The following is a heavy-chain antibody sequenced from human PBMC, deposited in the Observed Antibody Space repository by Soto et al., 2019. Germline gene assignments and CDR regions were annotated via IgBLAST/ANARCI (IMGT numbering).Heavy chain of an antibody. CDR3: ARRGPRDTITIFGVVKSWFDP. V-gene: IGHV4-4*07. J-gene: IGHJ5*02. CDR2: IYTSGST. CDR1: GGSISRYY. D-gene: IGHD3-3*01. Sequence: LSLTCTVSGGSISRYYWSWIRQPAGKGLEWIGRIYTSGSTNYNPSLKSRVTMSVDTSKNQFSLKLSSVTAADTAVYYCARRGPRDTITIFGVVKSWFDPWGQGTLVTVSS.